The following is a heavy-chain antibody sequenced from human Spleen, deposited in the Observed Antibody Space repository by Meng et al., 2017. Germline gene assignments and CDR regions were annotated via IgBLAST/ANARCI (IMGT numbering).Heavy chain of an antibody. V-gene: IGHV3-74*01. CDR3: SKDYTGSDDY. CDR2: INPDGSST. Sequence: EVQLVESGGRLVQPGGSLRLSCAASGFTFSRYWMHGVRQVPGKGLVWVSRINPDGSSTSYADSVKGRFTISRDNAKNTLYLQMTSLRAEDTAVYYCSKDYTGSDDYWGQGTLVTVSS. CDR1: GFTFSRYW. D-gene: IGHD5-12*01. J-gene: IGHJ4*02.